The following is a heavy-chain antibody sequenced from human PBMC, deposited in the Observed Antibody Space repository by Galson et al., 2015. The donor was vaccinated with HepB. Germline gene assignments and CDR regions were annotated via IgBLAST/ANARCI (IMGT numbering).Heavy chain of an antibody. Sequence: SVKVSCKASGYTFNSYYIHWVRQAPGQGLEWMGLINPSGGITNYAQKFQGRVAMTRDTATSSAHMELSRLRSEDTAVYYCARDRYQPSARGSGMVATMLDQWGQGTLVTVSS. D-gene: IGHD5-12*01. J-gene: IGHJ4*02. CDR2: INPSGGIT. V-gene: IGHV1-46*02. CDR1: GYTFNSYY. CDR3: ARDRYQPSARGSGMVATMLDQ.